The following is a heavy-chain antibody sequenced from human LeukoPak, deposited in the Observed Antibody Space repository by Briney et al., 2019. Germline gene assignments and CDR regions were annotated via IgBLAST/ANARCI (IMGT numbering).Heavy chain of an antibody. D-gene: IGHD2-15*01. CDR2: INPNSGGT. V-gene: IGHV1-2*02. Sequence: GSSVKVSCKASGYTFTGYYMHWVRQPPGQGLEWMGWINPNSGGTNYAQKFQGRVTMTRDTSISTAYMELSRLRSDDTAVYYCARAAAHSGDWFDPWGQGTLVTVSS. CDR3: ARAAAHSGDWFDP. CDR1: GYTFTGYY. J-gene: IGHJ5*02.